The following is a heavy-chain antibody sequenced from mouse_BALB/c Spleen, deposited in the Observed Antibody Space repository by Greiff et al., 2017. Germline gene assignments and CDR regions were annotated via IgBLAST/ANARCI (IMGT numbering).Heavy chain of an antibody. D-gene: IGHD2-13*01. CDR1: GYAFSSSW. V-gene: IGHV1-82*01. Sequence: QVQLQQSGPELVKPGASVKISCKASGYAFSSSWMNWVKQRPGQGLEWIGRIYPGDGDTNYNGKFKGKATITADTSSNTAYLQLSSLTSEDTAVYYCARHGDTGAMDYWGQGTSVTVSS. CDR3: ARHGDTGAMDY. J-gene: IGHJ4*01. CDR2: IYPGDGDT.